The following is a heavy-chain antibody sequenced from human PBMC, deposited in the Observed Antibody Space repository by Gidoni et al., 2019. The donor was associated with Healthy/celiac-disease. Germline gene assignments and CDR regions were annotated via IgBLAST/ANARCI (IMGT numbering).Heavy chain of an antibody. Sequence: QVQLQQWGAGLLKPSETPSLTHDVYGWSCSGYYRSLIRQLPGKGLEWIGEINHSGSNNYNPYLKSRVTISVDTSKNQFSLKLSSVTAADTAVYYCARGGGLRKRWLPDFDYWGQGTLVTVSS. CDR3: ARGGGLRKRWLPDFDY. CDR1: GWSCSGYY. J-gene: IGHJ4*02. CDR2: INHSGSN. D-gene: IGHD5-12*01. V-gene: IGHV4-34*01.